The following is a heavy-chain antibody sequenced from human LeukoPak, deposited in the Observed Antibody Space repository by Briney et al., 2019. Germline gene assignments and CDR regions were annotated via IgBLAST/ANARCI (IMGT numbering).Heavy chain of an antibody. D-gene: IGHD3-10*01. Sequence: GASVKVSCKASGYTFTSYYMHWVRQAPGQGLEWMGIINPSGGSTSYAQKFQGRVTMTRDMSTSTVYMELSSLRSEDTAVYYCARERITMVRGVQTRGFDYWGQGTLVTVSS. V-gene: IGHV1-46*01. CDR2: INPSGGST. CDR3: ARERITMVRGVQTRGFDY. CDR1: GYTFTSYY. J-gene: IGHJ4*02.